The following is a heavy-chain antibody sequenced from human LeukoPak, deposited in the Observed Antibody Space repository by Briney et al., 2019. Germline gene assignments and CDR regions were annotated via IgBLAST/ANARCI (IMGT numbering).Heavy chain of an antibody. CDR1: GYTFTSYG. Sequence: ASVTVSCKASGYTFTSYGISWVRQAPGQGREWMGWISAYNGNTNYAQKLQGRVTMTTDTSTSTAYMELSSLRSDDTAVYYCARGSGDYGNYYYYMDVWGKGTTVTVSS. J-gene: IGHJ6*03. D-gene: IGHD4-17*01. V-gene: IGHV1-18*01. CDR3: ARGSGDYGNYYYYMDV. CDR2: ISAYNGNT.